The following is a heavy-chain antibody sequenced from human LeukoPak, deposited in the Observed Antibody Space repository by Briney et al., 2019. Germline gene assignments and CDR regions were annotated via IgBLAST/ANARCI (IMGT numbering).Heavy chain of an antibody. D-gene: IGHD6-19*01. V-gene: IGHV4-59*01. Sequence: SETLSFTCTVSGGSISSYYWSWIRQPPGKGLEWIGYIYYSGSTNYNPSLKSRVTISVDTSKNQFSLKLSSVTAADTAVYYCARGSSGWYWYFDYWGQGTLVTVSS. J-gene: IGHJ4*02. CDR2: IYYSGST. CDR1: GGSISSYY. CDR3: ARGSSGWYWYFDY.